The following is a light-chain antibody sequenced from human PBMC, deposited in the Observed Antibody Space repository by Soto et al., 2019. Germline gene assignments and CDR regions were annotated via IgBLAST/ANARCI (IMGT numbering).Light chain of an antibody. J-gene: IGKJ1*01. CDR2: AAS. CDR1: QDINSY. V-gene: IGKV1-27*01. CDR3: QKYNSAPTWT. Sequence: DVPMTQSPSSLSASVGDRVTITCRATQDINSYLAWYQQKPGKVPKLLIYAASTLQSGVPSRFRGSGSGTDFTLTISSLQPEDVATYYCQKYNSAPTWTFGQGTKVEIK.